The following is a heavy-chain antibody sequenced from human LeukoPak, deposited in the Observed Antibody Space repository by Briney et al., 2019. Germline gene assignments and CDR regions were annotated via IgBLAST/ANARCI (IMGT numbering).Heavy chain of an antibody. V-gene: IGHV4-38-2*02. CDR3: ARDLLLWFGELTGPFDY. D-gene: IGHD3-10*01. J-gene: IGHJ4*02. Sequence: SETLSLTCNVSGYSISSGYYWAWIRQPPGKGLEWIGSIYYSGSTYYNPSLKSRVTISVDTSKNQFSLKLSSVTAADTAVYYCARDLLLWFGELTGPFDYWGQGTLVTVSS. CDR2: IYYSGST. CDR1: GYSISSGYY.